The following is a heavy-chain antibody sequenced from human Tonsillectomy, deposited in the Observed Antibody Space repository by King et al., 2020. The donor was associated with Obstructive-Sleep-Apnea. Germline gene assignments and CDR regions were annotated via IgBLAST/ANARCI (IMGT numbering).Heavy chain of an antibody. V-gene: IGHV3-30*04. CDR1: GVTVSSYA. J-gene: IGHJ4*02. CDR3: ARAAAAALPYFDY. CDR2: IAYDGSNK. Sequence: VQLVESGGGVVQPGRSLRLSCAASGVTVSSYAMHWVRQAPGKGLEWVAVIAYDGSNKYYAASVKGRFTISRDNSKNTLYLQMNSLRAEDTAVYYCARAAAAALPYFDYWGQGTLVTVSS. D-gene: IGHD6-13*01.